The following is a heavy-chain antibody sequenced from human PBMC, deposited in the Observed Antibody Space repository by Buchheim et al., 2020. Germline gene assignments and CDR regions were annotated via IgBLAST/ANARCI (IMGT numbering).Heavy chain of an antibody. CDR3: ARDGGGSGWYY. CDR2: INLDGNEK. D-gene: IGHD6-19*01. J-gene: IGHJ4*02. CDR1: GFTFSSYW. V-gene: IGHV3-7*01. Sequence: EVQLVESGGGLVQSGGSLRLSCAASGFTFSSYWMSWVRQAPGKGLEWVANINLDGNEKHYVDYVRGRFTISRDNAKNSLYLQMNSLRAEDTAVYYCARDGGGSGWYYWGQGNL.